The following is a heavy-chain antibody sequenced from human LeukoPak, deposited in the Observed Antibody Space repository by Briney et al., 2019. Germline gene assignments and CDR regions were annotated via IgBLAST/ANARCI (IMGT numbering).Heavy chain of an antibody. CDR3: ARERWFLDY. Sequence: GGSLRLPCAASGFTFTTFSMTWVRQAPGRGLEWVARINEDGSNVYYVDSVKGRFTISRDNAKNSVYLQVNSLRVEDTAVYYCARERWFLDYWGQGTLVAVSS. V-gene: IGHV3-7*05. J-gene: IGHJ4*02. D-gene: IGHD4-23*01. CDR1: GFTFTTFS. CDR2: INEDGSNV.